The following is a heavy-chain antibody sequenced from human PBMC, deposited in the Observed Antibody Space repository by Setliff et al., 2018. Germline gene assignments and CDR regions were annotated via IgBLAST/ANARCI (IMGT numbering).Heavy chain of an antibody. Sequence: PGGSLRLSCTASGFSYSNCWVSWVRQAPGEGLEWVAFVQFDGSNKYYADSVLGRFTISRDNIKNTAFLQMNSLRADDTAMYYCVASPSNKNGHFEYWGQGTLVTVSS. CDR3: VASPSNKNGHFEY. CDR1: GFSYSNCW. CDR2: VQFDGSNK. V-gene: IGHV3-30*02. J-gene: IGHJ4*02.